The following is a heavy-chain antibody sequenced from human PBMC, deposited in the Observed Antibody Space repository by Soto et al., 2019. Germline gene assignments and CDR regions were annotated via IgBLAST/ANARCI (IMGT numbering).Heavy chain of an antibody. CDR1: GFTFSSYS. J-gene: IGHJ5*02. D-gene: IGHD3-22*01. Sequence: GGSLRLSCAASGFTFSSYSMNWVRQAPGKGLEWVSYISSSSSTIYYADSVKGRFTISRDNAKNSLYLQMNSLRDEDTAVYYCARDASSPYDDSSGYQNWFDPWGQGTLGTVSS. V-gene: IGHV3-48*02. CDR2: ISSSSSTI. CDR3: ARDASSPYDDSSGYQNWFDP.